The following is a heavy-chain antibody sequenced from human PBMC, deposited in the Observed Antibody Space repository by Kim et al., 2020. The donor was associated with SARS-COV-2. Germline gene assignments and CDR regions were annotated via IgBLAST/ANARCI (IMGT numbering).Heavy chain of an antibody. J-gene: IGHJ4*02. Sequence: RFTISRDNSKNTLYLQMNSLRAEDTAVYYCAKAPYDYVWGSYRPGGFFDYWGQGTLVTVSS. V-gene: IGHV3-23*01. CDR3: AKAPYDYVWGSYRPGGFFDY. D-gene: IGHD3-16*02.